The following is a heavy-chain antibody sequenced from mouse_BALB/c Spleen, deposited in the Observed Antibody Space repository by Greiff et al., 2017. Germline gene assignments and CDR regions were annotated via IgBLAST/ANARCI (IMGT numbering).Heavy chain of an antibody. D-gene: IGHD1-1*01. V-gene: IGHV1-7*01. CDR1: GYTFTSYW. CDR3: TATVVATDAMDY. Sequence: QVQLKQSGAELAKPGASVKMSCKASGYTFTSYWMHWVKQRPGQGLEWIGYINPSTGYTEYNQKFKDKATLTADKSSSTAYMQLSSLTSEDSAVYYGTATVVATDAMDYWGQGTSVTVSS. CDR2: INPSTGYT. J-gene: IGHJ4*01.